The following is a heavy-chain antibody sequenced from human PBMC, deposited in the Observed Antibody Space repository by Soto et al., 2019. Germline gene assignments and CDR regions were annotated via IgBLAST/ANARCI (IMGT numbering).Heavy chain of an antibody. CDR3: ARNRGWDTLDY. CDR1: GFSFSSYW. Sequence: SGGSLRLSCVASGFSFSSYWMKWVRQAPGRGLETVANIKGDGSEKTYVDSVKGRFTISRDNAKNSLYLEMDSLRAEDMAVYYCARNRGWDTLDYWGQGTLVTVPQ. CDR2: IKGDGSEK. J-gene: IGHJ4*02. V-gene: IGHV3-7*01. D-gene: IGHD6-19*01.